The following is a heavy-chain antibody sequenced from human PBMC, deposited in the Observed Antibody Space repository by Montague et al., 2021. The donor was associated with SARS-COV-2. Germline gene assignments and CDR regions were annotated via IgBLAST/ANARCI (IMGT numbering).Heavy chain of an antibody. CDR3: ARLPYFYDSTHAFDI. Sequence: SETLSLTCTVSGGSISSYYWSWIRQPPGKGLEWIGYFYYIGSTNYNPSLKSRVTMSLDTSKNQFSLKLTSVTAADTAVYYCARLPYFYDSTHAFDIWGQGTMVTVSS. J-gene: IGHJ3*02. V-gene: IGHV4-59*08. CDR2: FYYIGST. D-gene: IGHD3-22*01. CDR1: GGSISSYY.